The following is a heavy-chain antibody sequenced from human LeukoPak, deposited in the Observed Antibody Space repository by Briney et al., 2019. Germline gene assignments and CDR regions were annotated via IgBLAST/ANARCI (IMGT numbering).Heavy chain of an antibody. D-gene: IGHD3-16*02. CDR2: ISSSSSYI. CDR1: GFTFSSYS. V-gene: IGHV3-21*01. Sequence: GGSPRLSCAASGFTFSSYSMNWVRQAPGKGLEWVSSISSSSSYIYYADSVKGRFTISRDNAKNSLYLQMNSLRAEDTAVYYCARGTKDDYVWGSYRYPKYYFDYWGQGTLVTVSS. CDR3: ARGTKDDYVWGSYRYPKYYFDY. J-gene: IGHJ4*02.